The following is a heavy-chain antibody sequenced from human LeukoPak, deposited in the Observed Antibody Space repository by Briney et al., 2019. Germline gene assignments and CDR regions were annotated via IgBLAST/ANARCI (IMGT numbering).Heavy chain of an antibody. D-gene: IGHD3-16*01. CDR2: NRGSSDNI. CDR3: ARDDAYGFDY. CDR1: GFTFSTYP. Sequence: GGSLRLSCAASGFTFSTYPMNWVRQAAGKVLEWVSHNRGSSDNIQYADSVKGRFTISRDNAKNSLHLQMNSLRDEDTAVYYCARDDAYGFDYWGQGTLVTVSS. V-gene: IGHV3-48*02. J-gene: IGHJ4*02.